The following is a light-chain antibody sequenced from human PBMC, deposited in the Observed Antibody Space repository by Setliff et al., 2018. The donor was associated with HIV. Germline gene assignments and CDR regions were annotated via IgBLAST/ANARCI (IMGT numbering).Light chain of an antibody. CDR2: DVT. V-gene: IGLV2-14*01. CDR3: SSFRTSRKFV. Sequence: QSALAQPASVSGSPGQSITISCTGTSSDVGLYNFVSWYQQHPGKVPKLIIYDVTNRPSGISHRFSGAKSGNTASLTISGLQADGEADYDCSSFRTSRKFVFGTGTKVTVL. J-gene: IGLJ1*01. CDR1: SSDVGLYNF.